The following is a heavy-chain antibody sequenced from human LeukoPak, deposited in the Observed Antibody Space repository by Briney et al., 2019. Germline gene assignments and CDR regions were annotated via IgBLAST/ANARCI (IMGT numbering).Heavy chain of an antibody. J-gene: IGHJ4*02. Sequence: GGSLRLSYAASGFTFNRYSMNEVGQAPAKALEGVAYISSSGTGIYYADSVKGRFAISRDNAKNSVYLQMNSLRGEDTAVYHCAASYSETQLYYFDYWGEGNLVTVSS. CDR1: GFTFNRYS. CDR2: ISSSGTGI. D-gene: IGHD1-26*01. CDR3: AASYSETQLYYFDY. V-gene: IGHV3-48*01.